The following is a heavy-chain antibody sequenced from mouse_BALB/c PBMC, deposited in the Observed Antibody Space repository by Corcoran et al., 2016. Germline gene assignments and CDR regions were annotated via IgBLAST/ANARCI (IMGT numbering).Heavy chain of an antibody. V-gene: IGHV14-3*02. Sequence: EVQLQQSGAALVKPGASVKLSCTASGFNIKDTYMHWVKQRPEQGLEWIGRIDPANGNTKYDPKFQGKATITADTSSNTAYLQLSSLTAEDTAVYYCANWDFDYGGQGATLTVSS. CDR2: IDPANGNT. CDR1: GFNIKDTY. D-gene: IGHD4-1*01. CDR3: ANWDFDY. J-gene: IGHJ2*01.